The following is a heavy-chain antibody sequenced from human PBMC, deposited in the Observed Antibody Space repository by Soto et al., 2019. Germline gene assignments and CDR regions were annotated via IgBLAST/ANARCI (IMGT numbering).Heavy chain of an antibody. CDR2: IYNSGNI. J-gene: IGHJ4*02. Sequence: QVQLQESGPGLVKPSETLSLTCTVSGASITTQYWSWVRQPPGQGLEWIGYIYNSGNIRYNPSLQSRVTISGDTSKNQVSLKLTSVTAADTAVYYCARGSDYSKVGYWGQGTLVTVSS. CDR3: ARGSDYSKVGY. CDR1: GASITTQY. V-gene: IGHV4-59*11. D-gene: IGHD4-4*01.